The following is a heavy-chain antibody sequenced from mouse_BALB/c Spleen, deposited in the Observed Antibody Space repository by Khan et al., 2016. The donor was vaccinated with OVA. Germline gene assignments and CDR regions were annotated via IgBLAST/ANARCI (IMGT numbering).Heavy chain of an antibody. D-gene: IGHD3-1*01. Sequence: VQLKESGPELVKPGASVKMSCKASGYTFTSYVMHWVKQKPGQGLEWIGYINPYNDYTNFNEKFKGKATLTSDKSSSTAYMELSSLTSEDSAVYYCARGVLGRQNWFAYWGQGTLVTVSA. V-gene: IGHV1S136*01. CDR2: INPYNDYT. CDR3: ARGVLGRQNWFAY. J-gene: IGHJ3*01. CDR1: GYTFTSYV.